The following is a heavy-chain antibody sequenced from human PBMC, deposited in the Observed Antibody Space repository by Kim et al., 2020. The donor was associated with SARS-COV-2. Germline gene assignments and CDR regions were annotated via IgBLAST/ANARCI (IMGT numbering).Heavy chain of an antibody. V-gene: IGHV1-69*13. CDR2: IIPIFGTA. Sequence: SVKVSCKASGGTFSSYAISWVRQAPGQGLEWMGGIIPIFGTANYAQKFQGRVTITADESTSTAYMELSSLRSEDTAVYYCARDKSDHYYGSGSYQRQAYWFDPWGQGTLVTVSS. J-gene: IGHJ5*02. CDR3: ARDKSDHYYGSGSYQRQAYWFDP. CDR1: GGTFSSYA. D-gene: IGHD3-10*01.